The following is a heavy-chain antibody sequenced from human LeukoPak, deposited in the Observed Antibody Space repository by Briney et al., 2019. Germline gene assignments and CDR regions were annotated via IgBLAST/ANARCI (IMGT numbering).Heavy chain of an antibody. CDR1: GFIFRNYA. D-gene: IGHD3-9*01. V-gene: IGHV3-23*01. Sequence: GGSLRLSCAASGFIFRNYAMSWVRQAPGKGLEWVSAITGSGDTTYYADSVKGRFTISRDNSKNTLYAEMNTLRAEDTAVYYCAKWGDYDILTGYYVSDFWGQGTLVTVSS. J-gene: IGHJ4*02. CDR3: AKWGDYDILTGYYVSDF. CDR2: ITGSGDTT.